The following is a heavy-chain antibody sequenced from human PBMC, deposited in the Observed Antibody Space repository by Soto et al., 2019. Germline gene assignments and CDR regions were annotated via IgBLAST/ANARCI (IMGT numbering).Heavy chain of an antibody. J-gene: IGHJ5*02. Sequence: QVQLVQSGAEVKKPGSSVKVSCKASGGTFSSYTISWVRQAPGQGLEWMGRIIPILGIANYAQKFQGRVTINEDKSTSTAYMELSSLRSEDTAVYYCADLTVGEISKRRYWFDPWGQGTLVTVSS. D-gene: IGHD4-4*01. CDR3: ADLTVGEISKRRYWFDP. CDR1: GGTFSSYT. CDR2: IIPILGIA. V-gene: IGHV1-69*02.